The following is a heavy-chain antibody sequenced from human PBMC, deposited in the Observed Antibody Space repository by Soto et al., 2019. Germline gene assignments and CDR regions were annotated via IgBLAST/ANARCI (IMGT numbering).Heavy chain of an antibody. CDR1: GYTFTSYA. D-gene: IGHD2-2*01. CDR2: INAGNGNT. J-gene: IGHJ5*02. V-gene: IGHV1-3*01. CDR3: ARDPKGIVVVPAANSRLNGGFDP. Sequence: ASVKVSCKASGYTFTSYAMHWVRQAPGQRLEWMGWINAGNGNTKYSQKFQGRVTITRDTSASTAYMELSSLRSEDTAVYYCARDPKGIVVVPAANSRLNGGFDPWGQGTLVTVSS.